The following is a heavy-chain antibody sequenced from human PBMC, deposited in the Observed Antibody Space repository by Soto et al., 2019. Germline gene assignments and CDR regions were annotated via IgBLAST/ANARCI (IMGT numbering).Heavy chain of an antibody. CDR1: GGSFSGYY. D-gene: IGHD6-19*01. Sequence: PSETLSLTCAVYGGSFSGYYLTWIRQPPGAGLEWIGEINHSGSTNYNPSLKSRVTISVDTSKNQFSLKLTSVTAADTAVYYCASSGWWYFDYWGQGTLVTVSS. V-gene: IGHV4-34*01. CDR2: INHSGST. J-gene: IGHJ4*02. CDR3: ASSGWWYFDY.